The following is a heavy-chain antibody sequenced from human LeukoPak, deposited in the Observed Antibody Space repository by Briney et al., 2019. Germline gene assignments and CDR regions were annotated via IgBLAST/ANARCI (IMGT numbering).Heavy chain of an antibody. D-gene: IGHD2-15*01. CDR3: AREGCSGGSCYHNWFDS. CDR2: INQDGTEK. J-gene: IGHJ5*01. V-gene: IGHV3-7*01. CDR1: GFTFSRHW. Sequence: GGSLRLSCVASGFTFSRHWMSWVRQAPGKGLEWVANINQDGTEKYYVDSVKGRFTISRDNAKTSLYLQMNSLRVEDTAVYYCAREGCSGGSCYHNWFDSWGQGTLVTVYS.